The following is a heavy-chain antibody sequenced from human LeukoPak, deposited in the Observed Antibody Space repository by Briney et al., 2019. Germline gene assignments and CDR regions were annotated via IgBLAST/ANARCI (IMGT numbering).Heavy chain of an antibody. Sequence: PGGSLRLSCAASGFTFSSHEMNWVRRAPGKGLECVSYISSSGSSKYYADSVKGRFTISRDNAKNSLYLQMNSLRAEDTAVYYCARGGGNDYRYNAFDIWGQGTMVTVSS. CDR3: ARGGGNDYRYNAFDI. V-gene: IGHV3-48*03. J-gene: IGHJ3*02. CDR1: GFTFSSHE. D-gene: IGHD4-11*01. CDR2: ISSSGSSK.